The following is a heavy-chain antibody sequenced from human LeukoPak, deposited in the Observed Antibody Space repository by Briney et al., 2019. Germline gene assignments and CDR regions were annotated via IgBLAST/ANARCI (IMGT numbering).Heavy chain of an antibody. J-gene: IGHJ3*02. CDR1: GGSISSSSYY. CDR3: ARPRVPGHDAFDI. Sequence: PSETLSPTCTVSGGSISSSSYYWGWIRQPPGKGLEWIGSIYYSGSTYYNPSLKSRVTISVDTSKNQFSLKLSSVTAADTAVYYCARPRVPGHDAFDIWGQGTMVTVSS. CDR2: IYYSGST. V-gene: IGHV4-39*01.